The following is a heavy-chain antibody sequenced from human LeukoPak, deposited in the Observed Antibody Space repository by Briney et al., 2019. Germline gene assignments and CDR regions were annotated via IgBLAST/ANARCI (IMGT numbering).Heavy chain of an antibody. CDR2: ISSSGSTI. Sequence: GGSLRLSCAASGFTFSSYEMNWVRQAPGKGLEWVSYISSSGSTIYYADSVKGRFTISRDNAKNSLYLQMNSLRAEDTAVYYCARDYYGSGSYYGVKNYYYYMDVWGKGTPVTVSS. CDR3: ARDYYGSGSYYGVKNYYYYMDV. CDR1: GFTFSSYE. J-gene: IGHJ6*03. D-gene: IGHD3-10*01. V-gene: IGHV3-48*03.